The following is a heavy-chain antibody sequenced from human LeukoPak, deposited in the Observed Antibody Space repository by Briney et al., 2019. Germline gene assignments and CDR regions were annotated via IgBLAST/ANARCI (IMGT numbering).Heavy chain of an antibody. CDR2: IYYSGST. Sequence: PSETLSLTCTVSGGSISSYYWSWIRQPPGKGLEWIGYIYYSGSTNYNPSLKSRVTISVDTSKNQFSLKLSSVTAADTAVYYCAREGSYPPYYFEYWGQGTLVTVSS. CDR3: AREGSYPPYYFEY. CDR1: GGSISSYY. V-gene: IGHV4-59*01. J-gene: IGHJ4*02. D-gene: IGHD1-26*01.